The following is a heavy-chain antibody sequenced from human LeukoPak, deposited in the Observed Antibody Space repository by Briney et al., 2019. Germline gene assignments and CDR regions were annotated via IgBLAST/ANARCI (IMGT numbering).Heavy chain of an antibody. CDR2: ISGSGGST. CDR3: AEGSGGYDYLGY. Sequence: PGGSLRLSCAASGFTFSSYAMSWVRQAPGKGLEWVSAISGSGGSTYYADSVKGRFTISRDNSKNSLYLQMNSLRTEDTALYYCAEGSGGYDYLGYWGQGTLVTVSS. CDR1: GFTFSSYA. V-gene: IGHV3-23*01. J-gene: IGHJ4*02. D-gene: IGHD5-12*01.